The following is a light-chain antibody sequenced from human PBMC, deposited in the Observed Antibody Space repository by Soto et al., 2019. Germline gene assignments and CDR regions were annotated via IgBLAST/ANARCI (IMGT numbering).Light chain of an antibody. CDR1: ESLITKA. J-gene: IGKJ3*01. Sequence: EIVLTQSPGTLSLSPGETATVSCRATESLITKALAWYQQKPGQAPRLLIYGAFTRDAAIPDRFNGSGSGTDFALTLSRLELEDSAVYYCQQYGVSPLTFGPGTKVEIK. CDR3: QQYGVSPLT. CDR2: GAF. V-gene: IGKV3-20*01.